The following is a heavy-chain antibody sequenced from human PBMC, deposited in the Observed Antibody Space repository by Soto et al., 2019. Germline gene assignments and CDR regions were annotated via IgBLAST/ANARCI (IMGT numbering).Heavy chain of an antibody. CDR2: ISFDSRDK. CDR3: ARVCGGDCGNAFDV. V-gene: IGHV3-33*05. D-gene: IGHD2-21*02. J-gene: IGHJ3*01. Sequence: QVQLVESGGGVVQPGRSLRLSCAASGFTFSAYGIHWVRQAPGKGLEWVATISFDSRDKLYVDSMNGRLTIAREKSRNTVYLQMDSLRAEDTAVYDCARVCGGDCGNAFDVWGQGTVVAVSP. CDR1: GFTFSAYG.